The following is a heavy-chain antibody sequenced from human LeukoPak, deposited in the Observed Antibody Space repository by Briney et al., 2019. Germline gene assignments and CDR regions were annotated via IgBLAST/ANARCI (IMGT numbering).Heavy chain of an antibody. CDR2: MSYDGGSK. CDR3: AKDFDSSGWYDRLSYCFDY. Sequence: GGSLRLSCAASGFTFSTYGIHWVRQAPGKGLEWVAVMSYDGGSKYYADSVKGRFTISRDNSKNTLFLRMNSLRAEDTAVYYCAKDFDSSGWYDRLSYCFDYWGRGTLVTVSS. D-gene: IGHD6-19*01. CDR1: GFTFSTYG. J-gene: IGHJ4*02. V-gene: IGHV3-30*18.